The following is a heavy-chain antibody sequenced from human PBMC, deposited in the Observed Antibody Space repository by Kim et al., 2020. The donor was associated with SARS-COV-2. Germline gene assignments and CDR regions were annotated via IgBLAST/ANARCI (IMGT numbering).Heavy chain of an antibody. D-gene: IGHD1-20*01. CDR3: ARHDSMTGTTGGDY. Sequence: GESLKISCKGSGYTFSTYWIGWVRQMPGKGLEWMGIIFPGDSDTRYSPSFQGQVTISADKSISTAYLEWSSLKASDTATYYCARHDSMTGTTGGDYWGQGTLVIVSS. CDR1: GYTFSTYW. V-gene: IGHV5-51*01. CDR2: IFPGDSDT. J-gene: IGHJ4*02.